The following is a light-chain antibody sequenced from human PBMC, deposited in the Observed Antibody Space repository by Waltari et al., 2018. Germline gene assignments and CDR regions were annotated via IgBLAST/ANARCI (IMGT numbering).Light chain of an antibody. V-gene: IGLV1-51*02. CDR3: GTWDTSLSALI. Sequence: QSVLTQPPSVSAAPGQQVAISCSGSSSHIGNDYVSWYQQLPGTAPKLFIYENNKRPPGIPDRFSGSKSGTSATLGITGLQTGDEADYYCGTWDTSLSALIFGGGTKLTVL. CDR2: ENN. CDR1: SSHIGNDY. J-gene: IGLJ2*01.